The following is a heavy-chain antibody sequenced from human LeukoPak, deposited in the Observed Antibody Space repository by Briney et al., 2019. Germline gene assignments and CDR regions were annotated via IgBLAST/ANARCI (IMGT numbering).Heavy chain of an antibody. J-gene: IGHJ5*02. CDR2: ISYDGSNK. CDR1: GFTFSSYA. D-gene: IGHD2-15*01. CDR3: ARVRSTPLLLNNWFDP. Sequence: GRSLRLSCAASGFTFSSYAMHWVRQAPGKGLEWVAVISYDGSNKYYADSVKGRFTISRDNSKNTLYLQVNSLRAEDTAVYYCARVRSTPLLLNNWFDPWGQGTLVTVSS. V-gene: IGHV3-30*04.